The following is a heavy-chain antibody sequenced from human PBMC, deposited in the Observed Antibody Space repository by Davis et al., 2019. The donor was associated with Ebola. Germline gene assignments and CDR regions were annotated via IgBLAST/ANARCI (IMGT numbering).Heavy chain of an antibody. D-gene: IGHD3-16*01. Sequence: SETLSLTCAVYGGSFSGYYWSWIRQPPGKGLEWIGEINHSGSTNYNPSLKSRVTISVDTSKNQFSLKLSSVTAADTAVYYCASGHYDYVWGSYRGYGMDVWGQGTTVTVSS. V-gene: IGHV4-34*01. CDR2: INHSGST. J-gene: IGHJ6*02. CDR3: ASGHYDYVWGSYRGYGMDV. CDR1: GGSFSGYY.